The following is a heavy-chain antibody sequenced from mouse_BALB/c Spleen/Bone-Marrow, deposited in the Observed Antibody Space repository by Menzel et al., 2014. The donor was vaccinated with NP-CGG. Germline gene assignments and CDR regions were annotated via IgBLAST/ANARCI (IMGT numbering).Heavy chain of an antibody. V-gene: IGHV1S16*01. CDR3: TIGCFDY. Sequence: QVQLKESGAELVKPGDSVKLSCKASGYTFTSYWMHWVKLRPGKGFEWIGEINPSNGGTNYNEKFKRRATLTVDKSSSTAYIQLSSLTSDYSAVYYFTIGCFDYWGQSTTLTVSS. CDR1: GYTFTSYW. CDR2: INPSNGGT. J-gene: IGHJ2*01.